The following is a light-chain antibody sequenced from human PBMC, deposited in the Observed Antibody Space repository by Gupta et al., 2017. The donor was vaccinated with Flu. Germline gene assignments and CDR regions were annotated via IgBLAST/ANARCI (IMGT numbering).Light chain of an antibody. CDR3: QHYNDYLGT. J-gene: IGKJ1*01. Sequence: DIRMTQSPSTLSASVGDRVTITCRASRNIRSWLAWYQQKPGEAPKLLIYLTSRLETGVPSRFSATGSGTEFTLTISSLQPDDSATYYCQHYNDYLGTFGQGTKVEI. V-gene: IGKV1-5*03. CDR2: LTS. CDR1: RNIRSW.